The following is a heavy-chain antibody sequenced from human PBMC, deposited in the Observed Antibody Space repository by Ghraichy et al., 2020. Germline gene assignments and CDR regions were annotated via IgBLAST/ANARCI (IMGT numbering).Heavy chain of an antibody. CDR2: ISGSGGST. CDR1: GFTFSSYA. J-gene: IGHJ4*02. D-gene: IGHD1-26*01. Sequence: GESLNISCAASGFTFSSYAMSWVRQAPGKGLEWVSAISGSGGSTYYADSVKGRFTISRDNSKNTLYLQMNSLRAEDTAVYYCAKPTSGSWVFDYWGQGTLVTVSS. V-gene: IGHV3-23*01. CDR3: AKPTSGSWVFDY.